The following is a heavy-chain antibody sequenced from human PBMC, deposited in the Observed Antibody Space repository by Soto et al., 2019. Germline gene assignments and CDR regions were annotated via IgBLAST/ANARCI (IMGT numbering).Heavy chain of an antibody. J-gene: IGHJ5*02. Sequence: QVQLQQWGAGLLKPSETLSLTCAVYGGSFSGYYWSWIRQPPGKGLEWIGEINHSGSTNYNPSPKSRVSISVDTSKNQFSLKLSSVTAADTAVYYCARSPVFGIAAAGITFDPWGQGTLVTVSS. CDR2: INHSGST. CDR3: ARSPVFGIAAAGITFDP. CDR1: GGSFSGYY. V-gene: IGHV4-34*01. D-gene: IGHD6-13*01.